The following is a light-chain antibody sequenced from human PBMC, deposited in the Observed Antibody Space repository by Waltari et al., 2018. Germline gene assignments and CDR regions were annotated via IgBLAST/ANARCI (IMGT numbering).Light chain of an antibody. CDR1: DSNIGTNY. Sequence: QSVLTQPPSASGTPGQKLTISCSGRDSNIGTNYVSWYQHLPGMAPKLLIYRNSQRPSGVPDRFSGSKSGKSASLAINGLRSEDEANYYCAAWDDTLRMVFGGGTKLTVL. V-gene: IGLV1-47*01. CDR2: RNS. CDR3: AAWDDTLRMV. J-gene: IGLJ2*01.